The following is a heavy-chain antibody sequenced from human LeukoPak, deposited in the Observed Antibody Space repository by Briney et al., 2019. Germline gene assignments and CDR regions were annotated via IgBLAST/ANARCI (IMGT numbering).Heavy chain of an antibody. CDR3: VRLCVRGIIGP. D-gene: IGHD3-10*01. V-gene: IGHV1-8*01. CDR2: MNPKSGNT. CDR1: GYTFTNDD. Sequence: ASVKVSCKASGYTFTNDDINWVRQATGQGLEWMGWMNPKSGNTGYAQKFQGRVTMTRDTSINTAYMELSSLRSEETAVYYCVRLCVRGIIGPWGQGTLVTVSS. J-gene: IGHJ5*02.